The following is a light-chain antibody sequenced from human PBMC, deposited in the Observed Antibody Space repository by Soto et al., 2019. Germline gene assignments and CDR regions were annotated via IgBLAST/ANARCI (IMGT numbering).Light chain of an antibody. J-gene: IGKJ5*01. CDR3: QQSYSTPIT. V-gene: IGKV1-12*01. CDR2: TTS. CDR1: QGISTW. Sequence: IQMTQSPATVSASVGGRVTMTCRASQGISTWLAWYQQKRGKAPNLVIYTTSSLHSGVPSRFSGSGSGTAFTLTISRLQTEAFAPYYFQQSYSTPITFGQGTRLEIK.